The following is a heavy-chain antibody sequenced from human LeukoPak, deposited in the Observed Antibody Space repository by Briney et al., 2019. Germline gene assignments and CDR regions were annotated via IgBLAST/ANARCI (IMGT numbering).Heavy chain of an antibody. Sequence: ASVKVSCKASGYTFTSYGISWVRQAPGQGLEWMGWISAYNGNTNNAQKLQGRVTMTTDTSTSTAYMELRSLRSDDTAVYYCARDSSDFWPEGWFDPWGQGTLVTVSS. J-gene: IGHJ5*02. D-gene: IGHD3/OR15-3a*01. CDR2: ISAYNGNT. V-gene: IGHV1-18*01. CDR1: GYTFTSYG. CDR3: ARDSSDFWPEGWFDP.